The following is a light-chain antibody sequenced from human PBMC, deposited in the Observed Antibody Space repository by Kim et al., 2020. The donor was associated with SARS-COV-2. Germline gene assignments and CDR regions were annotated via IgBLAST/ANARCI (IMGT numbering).Light chain of an antibody. Sequence: VNISCTGSSGSSASNYVQWYQQRPASAPTTEIYEDNQRPSGVPYRFSGSIDSSSNSASLTISGLKTEDEADYYCQSYDSSNPDVVFGGGTQLTVL. CDR1: SGSSASNY. CDR3: QSYDSSNPDVV. V-gene: IGLV6-57*02. J-gene: IGLJ2*01. CDR2: EDN.